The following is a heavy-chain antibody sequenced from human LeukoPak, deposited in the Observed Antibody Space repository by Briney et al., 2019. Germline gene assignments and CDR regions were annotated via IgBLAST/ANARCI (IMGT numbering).Heavy chain of an antibody. CDR1: GYSISSGYY. CDR2: IYHSGST. V-gene: IGHV4-38-2*01. Sequence: KPSETLSLTCAVSGYSISSGYYWGWIRQPPGKGLEWIGSIYHSGSTYYNPSLKSRVTISVDTSKNQFSLKLSSVTVADTAVYYCARRVYYYDSSGYYYSVYAFDIWGQGTMVTVSS. J-gene: IGHJ3*02. CDR3: ARRVYYYDSSGYYYSVYAFDI. D-gene: IGHD3-22*01.